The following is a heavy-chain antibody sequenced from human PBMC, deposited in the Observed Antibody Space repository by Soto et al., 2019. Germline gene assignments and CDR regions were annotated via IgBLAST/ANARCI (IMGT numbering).Heavy chain of an antibody. CDR2: IYYSGTT. CDR1: GCSISSRSYY. J-gene: IGHJ6*03. V-gene: IGHV4-39*02. CDR3: ARDRQGIFGVDNYYFYYYMDV. D-gene: IGHD3-3*01. Sequence: SETLSLTCTVSGCSISSRSYYWGWIRQPPGKVLEWIGNIYYSGTTFYNPSLRSRVTISVDTSMNHFSLKLNSVTAADTAVYYCARDRQGIFGVDNYYFYYYMDVWGKGTTVTVSS.